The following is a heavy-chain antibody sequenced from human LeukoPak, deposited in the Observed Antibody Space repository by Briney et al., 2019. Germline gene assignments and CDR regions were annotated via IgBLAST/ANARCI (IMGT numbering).Heavy chain of an antibody. J-gene: IGHJ3*02. CDR2: IGTAGDT. CDR1: GFTFSSYA. CDR3: ARGRWRSGWYFDAFDI. Sequence: PGGSLRLSCAASGFTFSSYAMSWVRQAPGKGLEWVSAIGTAGDTYYPGSVKGRFTISRENAKNSLYLQMNSLRAGDTAVYYCARGRWRSGWYFDAFDIWGQGTMVTVSS. V-gene: IGHV3-13*01. D-gene: IGHD6-19*01.